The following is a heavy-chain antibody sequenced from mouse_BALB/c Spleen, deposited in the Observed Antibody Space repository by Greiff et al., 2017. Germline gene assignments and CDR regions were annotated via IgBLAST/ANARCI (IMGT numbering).Heavy chain of an antibody. Sequence: EVKLVESGGGLVKPGGSLKLSCAASGFTFSDYYMYWVRQTPEKRLEWVATISDGGSYTYYPDSVKGRFTISRDNAKNNLYLQMSSLKSEDTAMYYCAREGGIAITLMDYWGQGTSVTVSS. D-gene: IGHD2-4*01. V-gene: IGHV5-4*02. CDR2: ISDGGSYT. CDR3: AREGGIAITLMDY. CDR1: GFTFSDYY. J-gene: IGHJ4*01.